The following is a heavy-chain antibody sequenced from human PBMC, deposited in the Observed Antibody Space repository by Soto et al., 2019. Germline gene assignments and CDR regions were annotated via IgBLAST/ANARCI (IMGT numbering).Heavy chain of an antibody. CDR2: IMPVFATP. CDR1: GGTFSTSA. D-gene: IGHD3-3*02. V-gene: IGHV1-69*12. CDR3: ARDKDRQQLGGNYYYILDV. Sequence: QVQLVQSGAEVKKPGSSVKVSCKASGGTFSTSAISWVRQAPGQGLEWVGGIMPVFATPDYAQKFQGRVTITADESTTTAYLELTSLRTDDTAVYSCARDKDRQQLGGNYYYILDVWGQGTAITVSS. J-gene: IGHJ6*02.